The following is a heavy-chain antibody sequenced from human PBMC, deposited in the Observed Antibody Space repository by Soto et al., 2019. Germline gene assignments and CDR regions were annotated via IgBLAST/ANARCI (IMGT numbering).Heavy chain of an antibody. Sequence: TISHHSIGSNGTIGRPPYSWAWVCQNTEKGLEWIGAIYYDGTTYYTESLKSRVSISVDTSNNQFSLKLNSVTAADTAVYFCAIQGRNTKLVRVQLAAGDV. J-gene: IGHJ6*01. CDR1: NGTIGRPPYS. CDR2: IYYDGTT. CDR3: AIQGRNTKLVRVQLAAGDV. D-gene: IGHD6-13*01. V-gene: IGHV4-39*01.